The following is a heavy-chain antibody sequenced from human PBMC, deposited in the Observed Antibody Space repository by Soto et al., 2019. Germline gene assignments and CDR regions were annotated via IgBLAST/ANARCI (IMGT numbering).Heavy chain of an antibody. Sequence: QVQLVQSGAEVKKPGSSVKVSCKASGGTFSSYAISWVRQAPGQGLEWMGGIIPIFGTANYAQKFQGRVTITADEATRTADMELSSLRSEVTAVYYCASGITPHSKWFDPWGQGTLEFHPWGQGTLVTVSS. CDR2: IIPIFGTA. CDR3: ASGITPHSKWFDPWGQGTLEFHP. CDR1: GGTFSSYA. J-gene: IGHJ5*02. D-gene: IGHD3-10*01. V-gene: IGHV1-69*01.